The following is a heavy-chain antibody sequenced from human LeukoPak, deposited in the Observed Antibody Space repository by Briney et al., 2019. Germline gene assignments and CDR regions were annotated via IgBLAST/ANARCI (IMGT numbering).Heavy chain of an antibody. CDR1: GYTFTGYY. D-gene: IGHD2-15*01. Sequence: ASVKVSCKASGYTFTGYYIHWVRQSPGQGLEWMGWIHPDSGGSNCAQKFQGRVTLTRDTSINTAYMELSSLRSVDTAMYHCARPPRGYCSGGSCFDYWGQGTPVTVSS. CDR3: ARPPRGYCSGGSCFDY. V-gene: IGHV1-2*02. J-gene: IGHJ4*02. CDR2: IHPDSGGS.